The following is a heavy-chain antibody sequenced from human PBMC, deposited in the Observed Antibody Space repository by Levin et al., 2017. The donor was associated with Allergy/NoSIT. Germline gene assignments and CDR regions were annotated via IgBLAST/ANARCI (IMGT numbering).Heavy chain of an antibody. CDR1: GGSISSSSYF. CDR3: AREDGPGSSYHLQYYYGMDV. CDR2: IYYSGNT. V-gene: IGHV4-39*07. J-gene: IGHJ6*02. Sequence: SETLSLTCIVSGGSISSSSYFWAWIRQPPGKGLEWIGTIYYSGNTYYNPSLKSRVTISVDTSNNQFSLKLSSVTAADTAVYYCAREDGPGSSYHLQYYYGMDVWGQGTTVTVSS. D-gene: IGHD3-10*01.